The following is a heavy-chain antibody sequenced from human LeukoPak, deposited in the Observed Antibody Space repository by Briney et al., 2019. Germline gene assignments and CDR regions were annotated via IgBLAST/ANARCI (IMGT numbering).Heavy chain of an antibody. J-gene: IGHJ4*02. CDR3: ASLITGTTMVDY. V-gene: IGHV1-69*05. CDR2: IIPIFGTA. CDR1: GGTFSSYA. Sequence: SVKVSCKASGGTFSSYAISWVRQAPGQGLEWMGGIIPIFGTANYAQKFQGRVTITTDESTSTAYMELSSLRSEDTAVYYCASLITGTTMVDYWGQGTLVTVSS. D-gene: IGHD1-20*01.